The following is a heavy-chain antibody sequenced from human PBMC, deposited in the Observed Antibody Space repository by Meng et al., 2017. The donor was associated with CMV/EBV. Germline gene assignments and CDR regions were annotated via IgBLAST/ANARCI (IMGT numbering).Heavy chain of an antibody. V-gene: IGHV3-11*01. CDR3: ASGVAGTSFDWFDP. J-gene: IGHJ5*02. CDR2: ISSSGSTI. Sequence: GESLKISCAASGFTFSDYYMSWIRQAPGKGLEWVSYISSSGSTIYYADSVKGRFTISRDNAKNSLYLQMNSLRAEDTAVYYCASGVAGTSFDWFDPWGQGTLVTVSS. CDR1: GFTFSDYY. D-gene: IGHD6-19*01.